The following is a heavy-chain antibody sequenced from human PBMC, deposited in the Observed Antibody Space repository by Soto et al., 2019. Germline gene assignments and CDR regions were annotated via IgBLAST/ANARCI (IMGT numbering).Heavy chain of an antibody. CDR2: INPGSGTT. CDR3: AREKILDGSGRRHYYGMDV. CDR1: GYTFLIYF. D-gene: IGHD3-10*01. V-gene: IGHV1-46*01. J-gene: IGHJ6*02. Sequence: QEQLLQSGAEVKKPGASVTVSCKASGYTFLIYFVHWVRQDPGQGLEWMGIINPGSGTTTYSQQFQGRVIMTSDTSTNTVHMAMTSLTSEDTAVYFCAREKILDGSGRRHYYGMDVWGQGTAVSVSS.